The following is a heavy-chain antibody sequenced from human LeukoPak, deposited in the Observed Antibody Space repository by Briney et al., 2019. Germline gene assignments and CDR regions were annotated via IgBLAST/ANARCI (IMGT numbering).Heavy chain of an antibody. J-gene: IGHJ4*02. CDR1: GYTFTGYY. CDR3: ARGGFDYYGSGRAFDF. D-gene: IGHD3-10*01. CDR2: INPNSGGT. V-gene: IGHV1-2*02. Sequence: GASVKVSCKASGYTFTGYYMHWVRQAPGQGLEWMGWINPNSGGTNYAQQFQGRVTMDTETYASTAYMELRSLRSDDTAVYYCARGGFDYYGSGRAFDFWGQGTLVTVSS.